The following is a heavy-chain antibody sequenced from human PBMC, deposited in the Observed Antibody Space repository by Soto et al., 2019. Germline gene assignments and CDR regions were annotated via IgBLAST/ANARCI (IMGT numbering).Heavy chain of an antibody. CDR1: GYSFTNHW. V-gene: IGHV5-10-1*01. D-gene: IGHD3-3*01. Sequence: ESLKISCKASGYSFTNHWINWVRQLPGKGLEWMGKIDPSDSYINYSPSFQDHIVISTDRSITTAYLLWSSLKASDSAMYYCARGSSILGFDSWGQGTLVTVSS. J-gene: IGHJ5*01. CDR2: IDPSDSYI. CDR3: ARGSSILGFDS.